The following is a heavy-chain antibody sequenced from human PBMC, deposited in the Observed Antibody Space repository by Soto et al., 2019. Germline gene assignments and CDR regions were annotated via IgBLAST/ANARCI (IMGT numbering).Heavy chain of an antibody. CDR2: ISGSGGST. CDR3: AKGDIVVVPAAMGFGY. D-gene: IGHD2-2*01. CDR1: GFNVCSYG. J-gene: IGHJ4*02. V-gene: IGHV3-23*01. Sequence: GGALRLSCAGRGFNVCSYGRRWVRQAPGKGLEWVSAISGSGGSTYYADSVKGRFTISRDNSKNTLYLQMNSLRAEDTAVYYCAKGDIVVVPAAMGFGYWGQGTLVTVSS.